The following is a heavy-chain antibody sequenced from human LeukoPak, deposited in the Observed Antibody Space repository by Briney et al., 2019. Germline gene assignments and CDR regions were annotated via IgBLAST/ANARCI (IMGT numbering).Heavy chain of an antibody. CDR3: ARDPFYCSSTSCGDY. V-gene: IGHV3-21*01. D-gene: IGHD2-2*01. Sequence: GGPLRLSCAASGFTFSSYSMNWVRQAPGKGLEWVSSISSSSSYIYYADSVKGRFTISRDNAKNSLYLQMNSLRAEDTAVYYCARDPFYCSSTSCGDYWGQGTLVTVSS. CDR2: ISSSSSYI. CDR1: GFTFSSYS. J-gene: IGHJ4*02.